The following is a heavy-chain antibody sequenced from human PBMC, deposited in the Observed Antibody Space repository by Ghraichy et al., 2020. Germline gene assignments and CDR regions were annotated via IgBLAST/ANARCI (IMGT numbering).Heavy chain of an antibody. CDR3: AKDYCSSTSCYTTPQNFDY. V-gene: IGHV3-23*01. J-gene: IGHJ4*02. CDR2: ISGSGGST. Sequence: GGSLRLSCAASGFTFSSYAMSWVRQAPGKGLEWVSAISGSGGSTYYADSVKGRFTISRDNSKNTLYLQMNSLRAEDTAVYYCAKDYCSSTSCYTTPQNFDYWGQGTLVTVSS. D-gene: IGHD2-2*02. CDR1: GFTFSSYA.